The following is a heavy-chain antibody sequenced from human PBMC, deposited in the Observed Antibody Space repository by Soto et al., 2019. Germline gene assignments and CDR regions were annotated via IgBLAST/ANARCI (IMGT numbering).Heavy chain of an antibody. CDR2: IYYSGST. J-gene: IGHJ5*02. Sequence: QLQLQESGPGLVKPSETLSLTCTVSGGSISSSSYYWGWIRQPPGKGLEWIGSIYYSGSTYYNPSLTSRVTISVNTPKNQFSLKLSSVTAADTAGYYCARHQSHSSSYVDPWGQGTLVTVSS. CDR3: ARHQSHSSSYVDP. V-gene: IGHV4-39*01. D-gene: IGHD6-13*01. CDR1: GGSISSSSYY.